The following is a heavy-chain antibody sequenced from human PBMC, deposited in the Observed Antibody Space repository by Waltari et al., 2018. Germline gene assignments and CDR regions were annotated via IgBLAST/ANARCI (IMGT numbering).Heavy chain of an antibody. CDR3: ATACLVVTEY. V-gene: IGHV1-24*01. Sequence: QVQLVQSGAEVKKPGASVKVSCKVSGYTLTELSMHWVRQAPGKGLEWMGGFDPEHGETSYVHKFQGTVTITDDTSTDSAYMELTSLSSDDTAVYYCATACLVVTEYWGQGTLVTVSS. CDR1: GYTLTELS. J-gene: IGHJ4*02. D-gene: IGHD3-22*01. CDR2: FDPEHGET.